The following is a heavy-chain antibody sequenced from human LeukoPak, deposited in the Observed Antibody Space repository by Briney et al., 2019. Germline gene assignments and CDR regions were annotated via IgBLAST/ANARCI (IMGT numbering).Heavy chain of an antibody. D-gene: IGHD6-19*01. CDR2: ISWDGGST. CDR1: GFTFDDYA. V-gene: IGHV3-43D*04. Sequence: GGSLRLSCAASGFTFDDYAMNWVRQAPGKGLEWVSLISWDGGSTYYADSVKGRFTISRDNSKNSLYLQMNSLRAEDTALYYCAKDKAVAGTSGYYYYGMDVWGKGTTVTVSS. J-gene: IGHJ6*04. CDR3: AKDKAVAGTSGYYYYGMDV.